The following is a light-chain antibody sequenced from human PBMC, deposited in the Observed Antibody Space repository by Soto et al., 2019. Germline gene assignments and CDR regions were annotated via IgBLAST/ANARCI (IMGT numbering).Light chain of an antibody. V-gene: IGLV2-14*03. CDR1: SSDVGDYNY. CDR3: SSYTTSSLVV. Sequence: QSVLTQPASVSGSPGQSITISCTGTSSDVGDYNYVSWYQQHPGKAPKVMIYDVTNRPSGVSNRFSGSKSGNTASLTISGLQAEDEADYYCSSYTTSSLVVFGGGTKLTVL. J-gene: IGLJ2*01. CDR2: DVT.